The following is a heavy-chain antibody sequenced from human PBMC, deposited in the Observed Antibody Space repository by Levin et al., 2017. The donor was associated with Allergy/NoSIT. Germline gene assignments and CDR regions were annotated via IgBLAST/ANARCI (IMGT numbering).Heavy chain of an antibody. CDR2: ISSDGSST. D-gene: IGHD3-22*01. Sequence: GGSLRLSCAASGFALSSYWMHWIRQAPGKGLVWVSRISSDGSSTAYADSVKGRFTISRDNTKNTLYLQMNSLRAEDTGVYYCARGSSVVIITGVGHWGQGILVTVSS. CDR1: GFALSSYW. CDR3: ARGSSVVIITGVGH. V-gene: IGHV3-74*03. J-gene: IGHJ4*02.